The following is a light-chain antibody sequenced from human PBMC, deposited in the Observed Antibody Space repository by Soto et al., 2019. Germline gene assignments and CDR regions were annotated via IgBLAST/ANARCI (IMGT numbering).Light chain of an antibody. CDR3: HKRYNWPRVT. Sequence: EIVLTQSPGTLSLSPGERSTLSCRASQSVPTHYLAWYQQKPGQAPRPLNFRSSKRATGTPDMFSGSRSGTDFTLTIRRMEPEDFVVYYCHKRYNWPRVTFGLGTKVDSK. CDR2: RSS. V-gene: IGKV3D-20*02. J-gene: IGKJ1*01. CDR1: QSVPTHY.